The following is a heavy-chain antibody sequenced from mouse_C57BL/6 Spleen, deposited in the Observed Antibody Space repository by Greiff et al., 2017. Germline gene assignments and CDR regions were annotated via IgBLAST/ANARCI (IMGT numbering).Heavy chain of an antibody. CDR1: GYTFTSYW. J-gene: IGHJ3*01. CDR3: ARSETAQDAWFAY. Sequence: VQLQQPGAELVKPGASVKMSCKASGYTFTSYWITWVKQRPGQGLAWIGDIYPGSGSTNYNEKFKSKATLTVDTSSSTAYMQLSSLTSEDSAVYYCARSETAQDAWFAYWGQGTLVTVSA. D-gene: IGHD3-2*02. V-gene: IGHV1-55*01. CDR2: IYPGSGST.